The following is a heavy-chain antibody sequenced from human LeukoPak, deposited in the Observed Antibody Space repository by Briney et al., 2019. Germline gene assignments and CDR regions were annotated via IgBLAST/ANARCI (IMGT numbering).Heavy chain of an antibody. D-gene: IGHD5-18*01. V-gene: IGHV1-18*01. CDR3: ARSLNGRQLWLPDYYYYYGMDV. CDR2: ISAYNGNT. CDR1: GYTFTSYG. Sequence: ASVKVSCKASGYTFTSYGISWVRQAPGQGLEWMGWISAYNGNTNYAQKLQGRVTMTTDTSTSTAYMELRSLRSDDTAVYYCARSLNGRQLWLPDYYYYYGMDVWGQGTTVTVSS. J-gene: IGHJ6*02.